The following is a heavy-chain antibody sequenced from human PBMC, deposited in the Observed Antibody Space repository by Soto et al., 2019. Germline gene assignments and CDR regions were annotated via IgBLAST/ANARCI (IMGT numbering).Heavy chain of an antibody. V-gene: IGHV3-11*05. CDR1: GFTFSDYY. CDR2: ISSSSSYT. J-gene: IGHJ4*02. Sequence: GGSLRLSCAASGFTFSDYYMSWIRQAPGKGLEWVSYISSSSSYTNYADSVKGRFTISRDNAKNSLYMQMNSLRAEDTAVYYCARDPREYYFDYWGQGTLVTVSS. CDR3: ARDPREYYFDY.